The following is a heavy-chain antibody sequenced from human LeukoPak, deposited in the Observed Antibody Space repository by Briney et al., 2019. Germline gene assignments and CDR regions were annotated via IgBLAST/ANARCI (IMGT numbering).Heavy chain of an antibody. J-gene: IGHJ4*02. CDR1: GFTFSSSA. CDR2: ISNNGGYT. V-gene: IGHV3-23*01. CDR3: AKQLGYCSDGSCYFPY. D-gene: IGHD2-15*01. Sequence: GGSLRLSCAASGFTFSSSAMGWVRQAPGKGLEWVSAISNNGGYTYYADSVQGRFTISRDNSRSTLCLQMNSLRAEDTAVYYCAKQLGYCSDGSCYFPYWGQGTLVTVSS.